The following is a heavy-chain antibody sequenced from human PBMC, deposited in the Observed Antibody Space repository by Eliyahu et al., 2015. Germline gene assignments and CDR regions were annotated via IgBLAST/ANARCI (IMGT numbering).Heavy chain of an antibody. Sequence: QVQLVQSGPEVKKPGASVRLSCKTSGYTFTTFGIIWVRQAPGQGLEWMGWISAYNAHVNYAQKIQGRVTLTTDTSTNTAYMDLRSLTSDDTAVYYCARDMAVRGHFDFWGQGTLLTVSS. D-gene: IGHD3-16*01. CDR3: ARDMAVRGHFDF. CDR1: GYTFTTFG. V-gene: IGHV1-18*01. CDR2: ISAYNAHV. J-gene: IGHJ4*02.